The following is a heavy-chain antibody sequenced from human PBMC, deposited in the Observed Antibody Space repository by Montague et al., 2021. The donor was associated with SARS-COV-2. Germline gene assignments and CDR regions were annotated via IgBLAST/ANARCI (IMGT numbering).Heavy chain of an antibody. V-gene: IGHV4-39*01. J-gene: IGHJ3*02. CDR2: IYYSGST. D-gene: IGHD3-22*01. CDR3: ASPTYYYDSSGSDAFDI. Sequence: SETLSLTCTVSGGSISSDDYYWGWIRQPPGKGLEWIGSIYYSGSTYYNPSLKSRVTISVDTSKNQFSLKLSSVAAADTAVYYCASPTYYYDSSGSDAFDIWGQGTMVTVSS. CDR1: GGSISSDDYY.